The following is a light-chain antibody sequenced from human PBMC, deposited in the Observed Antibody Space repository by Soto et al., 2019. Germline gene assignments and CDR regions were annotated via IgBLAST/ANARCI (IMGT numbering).Light chain of an antibody. Sequence: EIVLTQSPGTLSLSPGERATLSCRASQSVSSSYLAWYQQKPGQAPRLLIYGASSRATGIPDRFSGCGSGTDFTLTISRLEPEDFAVYYCQQYGSSPPYTFGQGTKREIK. V-gene: IGKV3-20*01. J-gene: IGKJ2*01. CDR3: QQYGSSPPYT. CDR1: QSVSSSY. CDR2: GAS.